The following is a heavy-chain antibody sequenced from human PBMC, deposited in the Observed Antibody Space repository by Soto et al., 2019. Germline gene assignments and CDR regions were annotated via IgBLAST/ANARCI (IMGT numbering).Heavy chain of an antibody. V-gene: IGHV1-58*01. CDR1: GFSFSDSA. CDR3: AADLHSSGGCGWFAI. Sequence: QMQVVQSGPEVKKPGTSVKVSCKTSGFSFSDSAVQWVRQARGQRLGWIGWVVVGSGRTNYARNLQGRVTISRDMSTTTAYMELRSLTSEETAVYYCAADLHSSGGCGWFAIWGQGTMVAVSS. D-gene: IGHD3-22*01. J-gene: IGHJ3*02. CDR2: VVVGSGRT.